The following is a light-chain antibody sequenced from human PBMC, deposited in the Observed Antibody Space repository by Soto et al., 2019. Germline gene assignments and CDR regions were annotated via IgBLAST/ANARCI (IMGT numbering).Light chain of an antibody. CDR2: KAS. CDR3: QQYNSFPT. Sequence: DIQMTQSPSTLSASVGDRVTITCRASHSISSWLDWYQQKPGKAPKLLIYKASSLESWVPSRFSGSGSGTEFNLTISSLQPDDFASYYCQQYNSFPTFGQGTKVEIK. J-gene: IGKJ1*01. CDR1: HSISSW. V-gene: IGKV1-5*03.